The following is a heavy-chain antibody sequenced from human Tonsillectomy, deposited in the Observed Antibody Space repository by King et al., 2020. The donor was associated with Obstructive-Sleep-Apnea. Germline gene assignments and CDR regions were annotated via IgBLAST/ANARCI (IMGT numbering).Heavy chain of an antibody. CDR2: ISYDGSIH. Sequence: VQLVESGGGVVQPGRSLRLSCAASGFTFSNYAMHWVRQPPGKGLVWVAVISYDGSIHFYADSVKGRFTISRNNSQDTLYLQMKSLRGEDTAVYYCANTGDKPGIEVEDYWGQGIQVTVSS. D-gene: IGHD6-19*01. J-gene: IGHJ4*02. CDR1: GFTFSNYA. CDR3: ANTGDKPGIEVEDY. V-gene: IGHV3-30-3*01.